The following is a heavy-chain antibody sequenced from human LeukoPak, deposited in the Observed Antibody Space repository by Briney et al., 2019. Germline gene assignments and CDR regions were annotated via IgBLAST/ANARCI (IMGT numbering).Heavy chain of an antibody. CDR1: GFTFSSYA. CDR2: ISGSGGST. Sequence: GGSLRLSCAASGFTFSSYAMSWVRQAPGKGLEWVSAISGSGGSTYYADSVKGRFTTSRDNSKNTLYLQMNSLRAEDTAVNYCAKAPFFGPFDYWGQGTLVTVSS. V-gene: IGHV3-23*01. D-gene: IGHD2/OR15-2a*01. CDR3: AKAPFFGPFDY. J-gene: IGHJ4*02.